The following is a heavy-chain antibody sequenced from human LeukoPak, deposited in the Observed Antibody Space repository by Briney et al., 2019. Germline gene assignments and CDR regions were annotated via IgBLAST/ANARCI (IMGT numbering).Heavy chain of an antibody. CDR1: GGTFSSYA. V-gene: IGHV1-69*13. Sequence: SVKVSCKASGGTFSSYAISWVRQAPGQGLEWMGGIIPISGTTNYAQKLQGRVTITADESTSTAYMELSSLRSEDTAVYYCALLATTVVTRFDYWGQGTLVTVSS. D-gene: IGHD4-23*01. CDR2: IIPISGTT. CDR3: ALLATTVVTRFDY. J-gene: IGHJ4*02.